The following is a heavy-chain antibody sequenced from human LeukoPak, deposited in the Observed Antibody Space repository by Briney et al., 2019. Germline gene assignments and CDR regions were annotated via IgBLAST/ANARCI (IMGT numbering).Heavy chain of an antibody. V-gene: IGHV1-2*02. CDR2: INPNSGGT. J-gene: IGHJ4*02. CDR1: GYTFTGYY. CDR3: ARLPGSGETNYFDY. D-gene: IGHD3-10*01. Sequence: RASVKVSCKASGYTFTGYYMHWVRQAPGQGLEWMGWINPNSGGTNYAQKFQGRVTMTRDTSISTAYMELSRLRSDDTAVYYCARLPGSGETNYFDYWGQGTLVTVSS.